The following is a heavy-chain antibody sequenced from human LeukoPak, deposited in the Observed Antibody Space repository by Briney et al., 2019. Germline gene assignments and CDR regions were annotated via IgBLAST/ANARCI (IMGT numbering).Heavy chain of an antibody. CDR2: IHTSGDT. CDR1: GLTGSHNY. V-gene: IGHV3-53*01. J-gene: IGHJ5*02. D-gene: IGHD4-17*01. Sequence: GGSLRLSCAASGLTGSHNYVSWVRQAPGKGLEWVSAIHTSGDTCYADSVKGRFTISRDTSKNTLYLQINSLRVVDTAVYYCIVFGDSNHWGQGTLVTVSS. CDR3: IVFGDSNH.